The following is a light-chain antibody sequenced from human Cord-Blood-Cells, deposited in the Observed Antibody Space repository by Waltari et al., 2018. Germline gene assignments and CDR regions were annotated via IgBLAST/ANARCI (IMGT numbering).Light chain of an antibody. CDR1: QSVSSY. Sequence: EIVLTQSPATLSLSPGERATLSCRASQSVSSYLAWYQQKPGQAPRRLIYDASNRATGIPARFSGSGSGRDFTLTISSLEPEDFAVYYCQQRGNWPYTFGQGTKLEIK. J-gene: IGKJ2*01. CDR2: DAS. V-gene: IGKV3-11*02. CDR3: QQRGNWPYT.